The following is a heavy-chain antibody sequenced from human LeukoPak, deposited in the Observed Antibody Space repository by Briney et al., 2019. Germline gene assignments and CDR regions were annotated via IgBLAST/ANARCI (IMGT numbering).Heavy chain of an antibody. J-gene: IGHJ4*02. CDR3: ARRRSLDY. CDR1: GGSFSGYY. Sequence: SETLSLTCAVYGGSFSGYYWSWIRQPPGKGLEWIGEINHSGSTNYNPSLKSRVTISVDTSKNQFSLKLSSVTAADTAVYYCARRRSLDYWGQGTLVTVSS. CDR2: INHSGST. V-gene: IGHV4-34*01.